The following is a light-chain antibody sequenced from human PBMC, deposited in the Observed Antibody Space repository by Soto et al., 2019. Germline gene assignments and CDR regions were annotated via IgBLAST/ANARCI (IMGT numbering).Light chain of an antibody. J-gene: IGKJ1*01. CDR1: QSISSSY. CDR3: QQYGSSPPKT. V-gene: IGKV3-20*01. Sequence: EIVLTQSPATLSSSPGERATLTCRASQSISSSYLAWYQQKPGQAPRLLIYGASSRATGIPDRFSGGGSGTDFTLTISSLQPEDFAVYYCQQYGSSPPKTFGQGTRVEIK. CDR2: GAS.